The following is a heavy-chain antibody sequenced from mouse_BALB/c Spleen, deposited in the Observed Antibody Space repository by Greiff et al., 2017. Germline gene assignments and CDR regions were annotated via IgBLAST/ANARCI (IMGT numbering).Heavy chain of an antibody. V-gene: IGHV1-80*01. Sequence: QVQLQQSGAELVRPGSSVKISCKASGYAFSSYWLNWVKQRPGQGLEWIGQIYPGDGDTNYNGKFKGKATLTADKSSSTAYMQLSSLTSEDSAVYFCASTMITTWFAYWGQGTLVTVSA. CDR1: GYAFSSYW. D-gene: IGHD2-4*01. CDR2: IYPGDGDT. J-gene: IGHJ3*01. CDR3: ASTMITTWFAY.